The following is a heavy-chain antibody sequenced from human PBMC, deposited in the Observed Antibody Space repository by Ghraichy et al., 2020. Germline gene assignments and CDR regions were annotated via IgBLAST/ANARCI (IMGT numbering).Heavy chain of an antibody. CDR2: IIPFLDLS. D-gene: IGHD5-12*01. CDR3: ARATSALKYNWFDS. Sequence: SVKVSCKASGGTFGSHTINWVRQAPGQGLEWMGRIIPFLDLSNYAQNFQDRVTLTADKSAGTAYMELSSLRSQDTAVYYCARATSALKYNWFDSWGQGTLVTVSS. V-gene: IGHV1-69*02. CDR1: GGTFGSHT. J-gene: IGHJ5*01.